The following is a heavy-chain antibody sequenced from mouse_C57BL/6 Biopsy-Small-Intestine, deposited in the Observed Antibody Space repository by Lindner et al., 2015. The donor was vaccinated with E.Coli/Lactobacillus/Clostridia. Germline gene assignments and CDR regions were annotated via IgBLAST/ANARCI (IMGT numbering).Heavy chain of an antibody. J-gene: IGHJ3*01. CDR2: IYPRSGNT. D-gene: IGHD1-1*01. V-gene: IGHV1-81*01. Sequence: VQLQESGAELARPGASVKLSCKASGYTFTSYGISWVKQRTGQGLEWIGEIYPRSGNTYYNEKFKGKATLTADKSSSTAYMELRSLTSEDSAVYFCARSGFRYYGSSPYWGQGTLVTVSA. CDR3: ARSGFRYYGSSPY. CDR1: GYTFTSYG.